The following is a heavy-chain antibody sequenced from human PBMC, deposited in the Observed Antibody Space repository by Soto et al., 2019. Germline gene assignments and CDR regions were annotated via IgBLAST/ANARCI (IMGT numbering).Heavy chain of an antibody. D-gene: IGHD4-17*01. Sequence: GGSMRLSCAASGFTFSSYAMSWVRQTPGKGLEWVSVICCSGSNKYYADSVKGRFTISRDNSKNTLYLQMNSLRAEDTAVYYCAKGPLNLYGDDYYGMDVWGQGTTVTVSS. J-gene: IGHJ6*02. V-gene: IGHV3-30*02. CDR2: ICCSGSNK. CDR3: AKGPLNLYGDDYYGMDV. CDR1: GFTFSSYA.